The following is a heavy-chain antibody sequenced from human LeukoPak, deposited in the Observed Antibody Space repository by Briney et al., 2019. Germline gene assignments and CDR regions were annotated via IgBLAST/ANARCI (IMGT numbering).Heavy chain of an antibody. J-gene: IGHJ4*02. CDR3: TSCEAYYYGSGVCY. CDR2: IRSKAYGGTT. Sequence: GGSLRLSCTASGFTFGDYAMSWVRQAPGKGLECVGFIRSKAYGGTTEYAASVKGRFTISRDDSKSIAYLQMNSLKTEDTAVYYCTSCEAYYYGSGVCYWGQGTLVTASS. CDR1: GFTFGDYA. D-gene: IGHD3-10*01. V-gene: IGHV3-49*04.